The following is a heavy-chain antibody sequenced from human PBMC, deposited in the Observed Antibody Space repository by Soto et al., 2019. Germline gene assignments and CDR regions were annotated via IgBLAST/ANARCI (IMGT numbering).Heavy chain of an antibody. CDR3: ARLYGLESRYWYFDL. CDR1: GGSISNYY. Sequence: PSETLSLTCTVSGGSISNYYWSWIRQPPGKGLEWIGFKHYSGSSSYNPSLKSRVTMSVDTSKNQFSLNLSSVTAAETAVYYFARLYGLESRYWYFDLCGRGTLVTVSS. D-gene: IGHD3-3*01. V-gene: IGHV4-59*08. CDR2: KHYSGSS. J-gene: IGHJ2*01.